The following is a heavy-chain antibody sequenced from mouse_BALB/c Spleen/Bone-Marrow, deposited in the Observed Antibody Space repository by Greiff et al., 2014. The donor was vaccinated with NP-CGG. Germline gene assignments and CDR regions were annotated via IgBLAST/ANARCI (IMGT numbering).Heavy chain of an antibody. CDR3: ASGNWAY. Sequence: VQLKEAGTELGKPGASVEVSCKAFGYVFTSYNMYWGKQSHGKSLEWIGYIEPYNGGTSYNQKFKGKATLTVDKSSSTAYMYLNSLTSEDSAVYYCASGNWAYWGQGTLVTVSA. V-gene: IGHV1S135*01. CDR1: GYVFTSYN. CDR2: IEPYNGGT. J-gene: IGHJ3*01. D-gene: IGHD2-1*01.